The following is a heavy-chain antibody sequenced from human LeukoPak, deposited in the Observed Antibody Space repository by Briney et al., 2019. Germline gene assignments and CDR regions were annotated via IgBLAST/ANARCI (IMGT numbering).Heavy chain of an antibody. J-gene: IGHJ4*02. CDR3: TRGRARRDGYSY. D-gene: IGHD5-24*01. CDR2: IIPSGTT. CDR1: GEAFSSYY. V-gene: IGHV4-34*01. Sequence: SETLPFTCPVKGEAFSSYYWSWIRQSPGTGLEWIGEIIPSGTTKYNPSLQSRVTISVDTSKNQFYLNLTSVTDADTAVYYCTRGRARRDGYSYWGQGNAVTVSS.